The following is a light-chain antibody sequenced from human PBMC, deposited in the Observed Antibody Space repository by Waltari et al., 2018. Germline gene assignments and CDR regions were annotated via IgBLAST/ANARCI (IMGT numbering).Light chain of an antibody. CDR2: AAS. CDR3: LQDFTYPRT. Sequence: AIQMTQSPSSLSASVGDRVTITCRASQGIRKDLGWYQQKPGKAPKLLIYAASNLESGVPSRCSGSGSGTDFTLSISSLQPDDFATYYCLQDFTYPRTFGQGTKVEIK. J-gene: IGKJ1*01. CDR1: QGIRKD. V-gene: IGKV1-6*02.